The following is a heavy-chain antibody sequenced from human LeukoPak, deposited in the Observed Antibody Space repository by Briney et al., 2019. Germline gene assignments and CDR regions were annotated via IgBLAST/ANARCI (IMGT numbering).Heavy chain of an antibody. D-gene: IGHD6-13*01. J-gene: IGHJ5*02. V-gene: IGHV3-11*01. Sequence: GGSLRLSCAASGFTYSDYYMSWIRQAPGKGLEWVSYISSSGSTIYYADSVKGRFTISRDNAKNSLYLQMNSLRAEDTAVYYCARDSPGSSWYGGGNWFDPWGQGTLVTVSS. CDR2: ISSSGSTI. CDR1: GFTYSDYY. CDR3: ARDSPGSSWYGGGNWFDP.